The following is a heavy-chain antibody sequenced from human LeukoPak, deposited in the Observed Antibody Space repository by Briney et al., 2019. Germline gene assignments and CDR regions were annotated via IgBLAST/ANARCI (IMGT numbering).Heavy chain of an antibody. CDR3: ARSSAYYDYVWGSYRPRYYFYY. Sequence: PSETLSLTCTVSGGSISSYYWSWIRQPPGKGLEWIGYIYYSGSTNYNPSLKSRVTISVDTSKNQFSLKLSSVTAADTAVYYCARSSAYYDYVWGSYRPRYYFYYWGQGTLVTVSS. CDR1: GGSISSYY. CDR2: IYYSGST. V-gene: IGHV4-59*01. J-gene: IGHJ4*02. D-gene: IGHD3-16*01.